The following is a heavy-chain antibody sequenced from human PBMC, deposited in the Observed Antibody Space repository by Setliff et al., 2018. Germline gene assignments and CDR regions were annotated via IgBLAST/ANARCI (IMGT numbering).Heavy chain of an antibody. CDR1: GYSISSGYY. CDR2: IYHSGST. CDR3: VRGLPFDY. V-gene: IGHV4-38-2*01. Sequence: SETLSLTCAVSGYSISSGYYWGWIRQPPGKGLEWIGSIYHSGSTYYNPSLKSRVTISVDTSKNQFSLKLSSVTAEDTAVYYCVRGLPFDYWGQGTLVTVSS. J-gene: IGHJ4*02.